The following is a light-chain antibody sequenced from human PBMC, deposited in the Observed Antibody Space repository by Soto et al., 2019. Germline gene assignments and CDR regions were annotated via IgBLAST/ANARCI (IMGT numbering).Light chain of an antibody. CDR1: GSNSGTNT. J-gene: IGLJ3*02. Sequence: QSVLTQPTSASATPGQGVTISCSGSGSNSGTNTVNWYQQLPGTAPKLLIYSNSQRSSGVPVRFSASKSGTSASLAISGLQSDDEADYSCSAWDDSLNAWLFGGGTKATVL. CDR2: SNS. CDR3: SAWDDSLNAWL. V-gene: IGLV1-44*01.